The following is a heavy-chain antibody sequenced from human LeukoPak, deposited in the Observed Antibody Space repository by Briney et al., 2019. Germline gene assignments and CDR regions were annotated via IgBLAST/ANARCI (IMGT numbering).Heavy chain of an antibody. V-gene: IGHV3-30*18. CDR2: ISYDGSNK. CDR3: AKGDPYGSGSYPVDY. D-gene: IGHD3-10*01. CDR1: GFTFSRYG. J-gene: IGHJ4*02. Sequence: GSLRLSCAASGFTFSRYGMHWVRQASGKGLEWVALISYDGSNKYYADSVKGRLTISRDNSKNTLYLQMNSLRPEDTAVYYCAKGDPYGSGSYPVDYWGREPWSPSPQ.